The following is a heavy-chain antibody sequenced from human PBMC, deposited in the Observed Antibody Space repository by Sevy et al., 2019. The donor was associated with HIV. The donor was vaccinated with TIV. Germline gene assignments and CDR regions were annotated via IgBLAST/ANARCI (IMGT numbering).Heavy chain of an antibody. CDR3: ARDQRATPQRGYYYSGMDV. Sequence: GGSLRLSCAASGFTVSSNYMSWVRQAPGKGLEWGSVIYSGGSTYYADSVKGRFTISRDNSKNTLYLQMNSLRAEDTAVYYCARDQRATPQRGYYYSGMDVWGQGTTVTVSS. V-gene: IGHV3-53*01. J-gene: IGHJ6*02. CDR1: GFTVSSNY. D-gene: IGHD5-12*01. CDR2: IYSGGST.